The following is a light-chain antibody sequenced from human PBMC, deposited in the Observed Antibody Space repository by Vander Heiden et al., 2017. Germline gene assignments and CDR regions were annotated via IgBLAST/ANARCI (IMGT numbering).Light chain of an antibody. V-gene: IGLV4-69*01. CDR3: QTWGPGTVV. Sequence: QLVLTQSPSASASLGASVKLTCTLTSGHSSYAITWHPQQPEKGPRYLMKLNSDGRHTRWNEIPDRFSFSTSGAESYLTVSSLQSEDEADYYCQTWGPGTVVFGVVTKLTVL. J-gene: IGLJ3*02. CDR2: LNSDGRH. CDR1: SGHSSYA.